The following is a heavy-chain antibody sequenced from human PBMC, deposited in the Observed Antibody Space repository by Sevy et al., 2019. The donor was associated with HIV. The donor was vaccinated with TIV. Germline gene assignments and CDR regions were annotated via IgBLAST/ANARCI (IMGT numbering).Heavy chain of an antibody. CDR1: GLTVSKYV. Sequence: GGSLRLSCAASGLTVSKYVMSWVRQAPGKGLEWLSVISGSSGTTYAAESVKGRFTISRDNSKNTLYLHMSSLGAEDTAVYYCARNLSPSGAFDIWGQGTRVTVS. CDR2: ISGSSGTT. CDR3: ARNLSPSGAFDI. D-gene: IGHD6-25*01. J-gene: IGHJ3*02. V-gene: IGHV3-23*01.